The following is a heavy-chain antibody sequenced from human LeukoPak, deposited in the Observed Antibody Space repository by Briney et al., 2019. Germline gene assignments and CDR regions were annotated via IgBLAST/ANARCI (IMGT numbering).Heavy chain of an antibody. D-gene: IGHD2-21*02. J-gene: IGHJ4*02. CDR1: GFTFSSYA. Sequence: GGSLRLSCAASGFTFSSYAMSWVRQAPGKGLEWVSAISGSGGSTYYADSVKGRFTISRDNSKNTLYLQIDSLRAEDTAVYYCAKAPHCGGDCYSWPYYFDYWGQGTLVTVSS. CDR2: ISGSGGST. V-gene: IGHV3-23*01. CDR3: AKAPHCGGDCYSWPYYFDY.